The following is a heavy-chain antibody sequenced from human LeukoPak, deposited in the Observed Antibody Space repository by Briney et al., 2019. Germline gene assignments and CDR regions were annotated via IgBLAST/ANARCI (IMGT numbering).Heavy chain of an antibody. CDR2: FHISGTT. CDR3: AKVSSHYDAFDM. D-gene: IGHD5/OR15-5a*01. J-gene: IGHJ3*02. CDR1: GDSISSYY. Sequence: SETLSLTCTVSGDSISSYYWSWIRQPAGKGLEWIGRFHISGTTNYNPSLKSRVTLSIDTSKNQFSLKLNSMTAADMAMYYCAKVSSHYDAFDMWGQGTMVTVSS. V-gene: IGHV4-4*07.